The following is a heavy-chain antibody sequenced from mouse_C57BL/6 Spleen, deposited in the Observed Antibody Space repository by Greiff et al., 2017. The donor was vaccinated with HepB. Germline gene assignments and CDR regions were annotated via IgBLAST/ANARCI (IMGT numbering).Heavy chain of an antibody. V-gene: IGHV1-42*01. D-gene: IGHD2-4*01. CDR1: GYSFTGYY. J-gene: IGHJ4*01. CDR2: LNPSTGGT. Sequence: VHVKQSGPELVKPGASVKISCKASGYSFTGYYMNWVKQSPEKSLEWIGELNPSTGGTTYNQKFKAKATLTVDKSSSTAYMQLKSLTSEDSAVYYCARRDYGSAMDYWGQGTSVTVSS. CDR3: ARRDYGSAMDY.